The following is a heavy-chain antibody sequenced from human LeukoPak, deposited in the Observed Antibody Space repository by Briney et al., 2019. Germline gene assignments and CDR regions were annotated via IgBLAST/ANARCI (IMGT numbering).Heavy chain of an antibody. Sequence: TGGSLRLSCAASGFTFSDYYMSWIRQAPGKGLEWVSYISRSGSTIYYADSVKGRFTISRDNAKNSLYLQMNSLRAEGTAVYYCARDKWIQLWLLGVDAFDIWGQGTMVTVSS. CDR2: ISRSGSTI. CDR1: GFTFSDYY. J-gene: IGHJ3*02. CDR3: ARDKWIQLWLLGVDAFDI. V-gene: IGHV3-11*04. D-gene: IGHD5-18*01.